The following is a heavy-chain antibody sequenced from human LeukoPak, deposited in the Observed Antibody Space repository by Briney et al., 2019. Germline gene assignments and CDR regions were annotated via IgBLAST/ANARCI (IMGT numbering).Heavy chain of an antibody. CDR3: ARGQLWTDY. Sequence: SETLSLTCAVYGGSFSGYYWNWIRQPPGKGLEWIGEINHSGSTNYNPSLKSRVTISVDTSKNQFSLKLSSVTAADTAVYYCARGQLWTDYWGQGTLVTVSS. J-gene: IGHJ4*02. V-gene: IGHV4-34*01. CDR2: INHSGST. D-gene: IGHD5-18*01. CDR1: GGSFSGYY.